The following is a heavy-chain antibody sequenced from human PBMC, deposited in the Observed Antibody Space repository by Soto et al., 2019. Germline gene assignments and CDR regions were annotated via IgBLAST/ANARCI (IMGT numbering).Heavy chain of an antibody. Sequence: GASVKVSCKGSADTFTNHALNWVRQAPGQKLEWMGRINTGNGITKYSQKFQGRDTITTDTSASTAYMELRSLRSDDTAVYYCAREGVAPYYYYGMDVWGQGTPVTVSS. D-gene: IGHD5-12*01. CDR2: INTGNGIT. CDR1: ADTFTNHA. J-gene: IGHJ6*02. V-gene: IGHV1-3*04. CDR3: AREGVAPYYYYGMDV.